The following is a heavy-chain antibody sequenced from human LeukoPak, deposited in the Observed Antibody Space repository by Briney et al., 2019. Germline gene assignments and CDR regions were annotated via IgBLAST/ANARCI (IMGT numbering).Heavy chain of an antibody. CDR2: IYHSGNT. V-gene: IGHV4-38-2*02. CDR1: GYSISSGYY. D-gene: IGHD3-9*01. Sequence: SETLSLTCIVSGYSISSGYYWGWIRQPPGKGLEWIGSIYHSGNTYYNPSLKSRVTISLDTSKNQFSLKLSSVTAADTAVYYCARRTTYFGWRPSESPSCFDYWGQGTLVTVSS. J-gene: IGHJ4*02. CDR3: ARRTTYFGWRPSESPSCFDY.